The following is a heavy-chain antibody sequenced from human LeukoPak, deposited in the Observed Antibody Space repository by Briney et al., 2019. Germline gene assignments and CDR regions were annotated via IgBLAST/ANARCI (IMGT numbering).Heavy chain of an antibody. CDR3: ARAREMATVNWFDP. CDR2: VIPIFGTA. J-gene: IGHJ5*02. Sequence: SVKVSCKASGGTFSSYAISWVRQAPGQGLEWMGGVIPIFGTANYAQKFQGRVTITTDESTSTAYMELSSLRSEDTAVYYCARAREMATVNWFDPWGQGTLVTVSS. D-gene: IGHD5-24*01. V-gene: IGHV1-69*05. CDR1: GGTFSSYA.